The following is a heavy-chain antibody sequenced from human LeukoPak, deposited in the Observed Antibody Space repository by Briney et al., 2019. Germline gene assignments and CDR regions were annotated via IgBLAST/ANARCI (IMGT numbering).Heavy chain of an antibody. CDR3: AIASQLGSYNWFDP. D-gene: IGHD1-1*01. CDR2: IDHTRDT. CDR1: GASFSNSY. J-gene: IGHJ5*02. V-gene: IGHV4-34*01. Sequence: PSETLSLTCAVYGASFSNSYWSWIRQPPGKGLEWIGEIDHTRDTKYNPSLKGRVTISVDTSKNQFSLDPTSVTATDTAVYYCAIASQLGSYNWFDPWGQGTLVTVSS.